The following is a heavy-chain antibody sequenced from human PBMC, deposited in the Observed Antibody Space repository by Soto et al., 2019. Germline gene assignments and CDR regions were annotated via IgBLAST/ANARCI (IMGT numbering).Heavy chain of an antibody. CDR2: IYYSGST. Sequence: SETLSLTCTVSGGSISSGGYYWSWIRQHPGKGLKWIGYIYYSGSTYYNPSLKSRVTISVDTSKNQFSLKLSSVTAADTAVYYCARGIAAAGSYFDYWGQGTLVTVSS. J-gene: IGHJ4*02. V-gene: IGHV4-31*03. CDR3: ARGIAAAGSYFDY. D-gene: IGHD6-13*01. CDR1: GGSISSGGYY.